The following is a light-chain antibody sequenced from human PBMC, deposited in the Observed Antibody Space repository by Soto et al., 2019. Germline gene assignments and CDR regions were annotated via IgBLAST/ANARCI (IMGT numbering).Light chain of an antibody. CDR1: QIISSF. CDR2: GAS. CDR3: QQSYSTPYT. J-gene: IGKJ2*01. V-gene: IGKV1-39*01. Sequence: DIQMTQSPSSLSASVGDRVTITCRASQIISSFLNWYQQEPGKAPKLLIYGASSLQRGVPSRFSGGGSGKYFTLTIGSLQPEDFATYYWQQSYSTPYTFGQGTELEIK.